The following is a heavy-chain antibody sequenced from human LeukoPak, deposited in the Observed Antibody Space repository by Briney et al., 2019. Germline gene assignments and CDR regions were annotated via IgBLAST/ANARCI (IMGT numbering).Heavy chain of an antibody. J-gene: IGHJ4*02. Sequence: PSETLSLTCTVSGGSISSYYWSWIRQPPGKGLEWIGYIYYSGSTNYNPSLKSRVTISVDTSKNQFSLKLSSVTAADTAVYYCARWRGDGYNSKSFDYWGQGTLVTVSS. CDR3: ARWRGDGYNSKSFDY. V-gene: IGHV4-59*01. D-gene: IGHD5-24*01. CDR1: GGSISSYY. CDR2: IYYSGST.